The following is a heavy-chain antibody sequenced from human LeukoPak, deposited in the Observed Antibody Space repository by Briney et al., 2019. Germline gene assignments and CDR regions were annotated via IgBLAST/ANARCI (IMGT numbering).Heavy chain of an antibody. D-gene: IGHD6-13*01. CDR1: GGSMSSYY. CDR2: IYYSGTT. Sequence: SETLSLTCTVSGGSMSSYYWSWIRQPPGKGLEWIGYIYYSGTTNYNPSLKSRVTISVDTSKNQFYLKLSSVTAADTAIYYCPRRDTSSWYLDYWGQGTLLTVSS. J-gene: IGHJ4*02. CDR3: PRRDTSSWYLDY. V-gene: IGHV4-59*08.